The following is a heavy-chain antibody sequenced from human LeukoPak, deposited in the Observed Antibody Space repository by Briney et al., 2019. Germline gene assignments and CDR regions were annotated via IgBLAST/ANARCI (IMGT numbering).Heavy chain of an antibody. D-gene: IGHD2-2*01. J-gene: IGHJ2*01. CDR2: IYYSGST. CDR3: ARAWVAAAGWYFDL. CDR1: GGSISSSSYY. Sequence: SETLSLTCTVSGGSISSSSYYWGWIRQPPGKGLEWIGSIYYSGSTYYNPSLKSRVTISVDTSKNQFSLKLSSVTAADTAVYYCARAWVAAAGWYFDLWGRGTLVTVSS. V-gene: IGHV4-39*07.